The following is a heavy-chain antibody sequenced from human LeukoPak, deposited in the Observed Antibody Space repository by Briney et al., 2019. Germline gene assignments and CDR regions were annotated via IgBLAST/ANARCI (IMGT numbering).Heavy chain of an antibody. J-gene: IGHJ3*02. CDR2: IYHSGST. Sequence: PSETLSLTCAVSGGSISSGNWWSWVRQPPGKGLEWIGEIYHSGSTNYNPSLKSRVTISVDTSKNQFSLKLSSVTAADTAVYYCARGRSEEQWLDDAFDIWGQGTMVTVSS. CDR1: GGSISSGNW. V-gene: IGHV4-4*02. D-gene: IGHD6-19*01. CDR3: ARGRSEEQWLDDAFDI.